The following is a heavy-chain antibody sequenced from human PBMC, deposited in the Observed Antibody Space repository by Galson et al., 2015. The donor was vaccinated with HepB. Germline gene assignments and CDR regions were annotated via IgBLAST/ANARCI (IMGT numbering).Heavy chain of an antibody. CDR1: GFTFGDSA. Sequence: SLRLSCAASGFTFGDSAMSWVRQAPGKGLEWVSGITWTSGNVAYPDSVRGRFTISRDNAKNSLYLQMSSVRAEDTALYFCAKDTGGKYNDFWSGYFAYFDYWGQGALVTVSS. J-gene: IGHJ4*02. V-gene: IGHV3-9*01. CDR2: ITWTSGNV. CDR3: AKDTGGKYNDFWSGYFAYFDY. D-gene: IGHD3-3*01.